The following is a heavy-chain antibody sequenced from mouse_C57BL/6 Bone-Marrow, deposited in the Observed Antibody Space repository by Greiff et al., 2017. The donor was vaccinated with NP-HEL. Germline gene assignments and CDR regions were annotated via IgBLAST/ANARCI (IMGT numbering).Heavy chain of an antibody. J-gene: IGHJ2*01. V-gene: IGHV1-81*01. CDR3: ARPTIYFDY. CDR2: IYPRSGNT. D-gene: IGHD1-1*02. CDR1: GYTFTSYG. Sequence: VNLMESGAELARPGASVKLSCKASGYTFTSYGISWVKQRTGQGLEWIGEIYPRSGNTYYNEKFKGKATLTADKSSSTAYMELRSLTSEDSAVYFCARPTIYFDYWGQGTTLTVSS.